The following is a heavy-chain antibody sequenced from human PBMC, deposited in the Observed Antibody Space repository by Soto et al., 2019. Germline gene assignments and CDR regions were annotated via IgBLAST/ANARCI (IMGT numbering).Heavy chain of an antibody. CDR3: ARDGRLLEWLPPPELYYYYGMEV. CDR2: INPNSGGT. V-gene: IGHV1-2*02. D-gene: IGHD3-3*01. Sequence: ASVKVSCKASGYTFTGYYMHWVRQAPGQGLEWMGWINPNSGGTNYAQKFQGRVTMTRDTSISTAYMELSRLRSDDTAVYYCARDGRLLEWLPPPELYYYYGMEVWCKGTTVNVCS. CDR1: GYTFTGYY. J-gene: IGHJ6*04.